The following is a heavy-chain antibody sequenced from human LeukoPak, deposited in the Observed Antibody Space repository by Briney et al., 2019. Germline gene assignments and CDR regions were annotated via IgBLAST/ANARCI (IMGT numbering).Heavy chain of an antibody. V-gene: IGHV4-34*01. Sequence: SETLSLTCAVYGGSFSVYYWSWIRQPPGKGLEWIGEINHSGSTNYNPSLKSRVTISVDTSKNQFSLKLSSVTAADTAVYYCARGPAGSTDYWGQGTLVTVSS. CDR3: ARGPAGSTDY. CDR1: GGSFSVYY. D-gene: IGHD6-19*01. CDR2: INHSGST. J-gene: IGHJ4*02.